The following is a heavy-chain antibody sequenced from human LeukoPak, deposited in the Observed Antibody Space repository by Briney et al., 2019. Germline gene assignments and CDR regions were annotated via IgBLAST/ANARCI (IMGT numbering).Heavy chain of an antibody. D-gene: IGHD3-22*01. J-gene: IGHJ4*02. CDR1: GFTFSSYS. CDR3: ATLKADYYDSSGYLDY. V-gene: IGHV3-21*01. Sequence: PGGSLRLFCAASGFTFSSYSMNWVRQAPGKGLEWVSSISSSSSYIYYADSVKGRFTISRDNAKNSLYLQMNSLRAEDTAVYYCATLKADYYDSSGYLDYWGQGTLVTVSS. CDR2: ISSSSSYI.